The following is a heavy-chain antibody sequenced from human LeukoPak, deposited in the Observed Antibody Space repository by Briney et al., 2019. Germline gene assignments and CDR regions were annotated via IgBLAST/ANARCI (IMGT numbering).Heavy chain of an antibody. V-gene: IGHV1-18*01. CDR1: GYTFTTYG. D-gene: IGHD2-21*02. J-gene: IGHJ4*02. Sequence: GASVKVSCNPSGYTFTTYGISWVRQAPGQGLEWMGWMSAYTGDTKYAQRFQGRVTMTRDTSTSTAYMELRNLRSDDTAVYYFARGGGYWGGDCFPYWGQGTLVTVSS. CDR3: ARGGGYWGGDCFPY. CDR2: MSAYTGDT.